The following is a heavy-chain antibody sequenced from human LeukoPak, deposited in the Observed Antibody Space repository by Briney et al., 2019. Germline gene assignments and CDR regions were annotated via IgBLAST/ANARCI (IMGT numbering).Heavy chain of an antibody. J-gene: IGHJ4*02. V-gene: IGHV4-4*02. CDR3: AREGGPYRPLDY. CDR2: VHLSRRT. CDR1: GGSISSTNW. Sequence: SGTLSLTCGVSGGSISSTNWWTWVRQPPGEGLEWSGEVHLSRRTNYNPSLESRVTMSVDMSENHISLKLTSVTAADTAVYYCAREGGPYRPLDYSGQGTLVTVSS.